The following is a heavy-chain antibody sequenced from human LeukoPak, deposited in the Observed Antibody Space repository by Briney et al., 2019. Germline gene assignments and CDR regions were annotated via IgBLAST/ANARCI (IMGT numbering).Heavy chain of an antibody. J-gene: IGHJ3*02. Sequence: SVKVSCKASGGTFSSYAISWVRQAPGQGLEWMGGIIPIFGTANYAQKFQGRVTITADESTSTAYMELSSLRSEDTAVYYCASPVGATTVRAFDIWGQGTMVTVSS. CDR2: IIPIFGTA. D-gene: IGHD1-26*01. V-gene: IGHV1-69*13. CDR3: ASPVGATTVRAFDI. CDR1: GGTFSSYA.